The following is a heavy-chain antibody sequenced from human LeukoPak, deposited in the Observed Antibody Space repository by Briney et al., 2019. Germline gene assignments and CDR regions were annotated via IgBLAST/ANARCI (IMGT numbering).Heavy chain of an antibody. CDR3: AESSSLVGY. CDR1: GFTVRSYW. J-gene: IGHJ4*03. V-gene: IGHV3-23*01. Sequence: GGSLRLSCAASGFTVRSYWMSWVRQAPGKGLEWVSAISGSGGSTYYADSVKGRFTISRDNSKNTLYLQMNSLRAEDTAVYYCAESSSLVGYWGQGTLGPVSS. CDR2: ISGSGGST.